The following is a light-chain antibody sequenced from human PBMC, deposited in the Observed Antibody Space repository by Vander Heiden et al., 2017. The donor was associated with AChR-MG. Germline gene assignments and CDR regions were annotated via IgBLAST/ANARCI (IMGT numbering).Light chain of an antibody. Sequence: DIQMTQSPSSLSASVGDRVTITCRASQGIGNDLGWYQQKPGKAPKRLIYAASSLQSGVPLRFSGSGSGTEFTLTISSLQPEDFATYYCRQDNTYPFTFGHGTKVDIK. V-gene: IGKV1-17*01. J-gene: IGKJ3*01. CDR2: AAS. CDR1: QGIGND. CDR3: RQDNTYPFT.